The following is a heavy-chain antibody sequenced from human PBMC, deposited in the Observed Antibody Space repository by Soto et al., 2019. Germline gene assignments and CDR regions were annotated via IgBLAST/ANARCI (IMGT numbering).Heavy chain of an antibody. J-gene: IGHJ5*02. Sequence: AASVNVSCKSSGGTFSSCSMSWVRQAPGQGLECMGGIIPIFGTANYAQKFQGRVTITADESTSTAYMELSSLRSEDTAVYYCARGPDGSGSYSLGPWGQGTLVTVSS. V-gene: IGHV1-69*13. CDR2: IIPIFGTA. D-gene: IGHD3-10*01. CDR1: GGTFSSCS. CDR3: ARGPDGSGSYSLGP.